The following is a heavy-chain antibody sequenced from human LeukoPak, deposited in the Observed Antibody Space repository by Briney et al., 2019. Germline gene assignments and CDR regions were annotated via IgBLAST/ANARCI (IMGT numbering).Heavy chain of an antibody. Sequence: SETLSLTCTVSAGSVITYYWSWIRQPAGRRLEWIGRIHGSGSANYNPSLETRVTMSVDTSKNQFPLKLSSVTAADTAVYYCARVREYYDSSGLVDYWGQGTLVTVSS. J-gene: IGHJ4*02. V-gene: IGHV4-4*07. CDR3: ARVREYYDSSGLVDY. CDR1: AGSVITYY. CDR2: IHGSGSA. D-gene: IGHD3-22*01.